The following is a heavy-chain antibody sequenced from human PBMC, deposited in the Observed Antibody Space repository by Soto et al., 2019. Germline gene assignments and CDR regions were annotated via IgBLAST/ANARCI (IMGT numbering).Heavy chain of an antibody. CDR3: AREGKSGGLDY. V-gene: IGHV3-74*01. D-gene: IGHD2-15*01. CDR1: GLIFSNYW. J-gene: IGHJ4*02. CDR2: IKRDGSYT. Sequence: GGSLRLSCAGSGLIFSNYWMHWVRQAPGKGLVWVSGIKRDGSYTIYADSVKGRFTISRDNAKNTLFLQMNSLRAEDTAVYYCAREGKSGGLDYWGQGTLVTVSS.